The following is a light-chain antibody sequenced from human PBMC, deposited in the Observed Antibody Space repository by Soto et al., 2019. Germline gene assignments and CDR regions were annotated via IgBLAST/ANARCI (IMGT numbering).Light chain of an antibody. CDR1: QSVSSNF. V-gene: IGKV3-20*01. J-gene: IGKJ4*01. Sequence: EIVLTQSPGTLSLSPGERATLSCRASQSVSSNFLAWYQQKPGQAPRLLIYDASNRATGIPDRFSGSGSGTDFTLTINRLEPEDFAGYYCQQYGLSPLTFGGGTKVEIK. CDR2: DAS. CDR3: QQYGLSPLT.